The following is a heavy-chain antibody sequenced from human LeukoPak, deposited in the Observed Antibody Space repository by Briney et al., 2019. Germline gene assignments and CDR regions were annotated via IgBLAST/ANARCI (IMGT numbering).Heavy chain of an antibody. V-gene: IGHV1-69*05. D-gene: IGHD1-20*01. Sequence: GASVKVSCKASGGTLSSYAFNWVRQAPGQGLEWMGGIIPMFGTATYAQNLQGRVTITMDESTTTTYMELSSLRAEDTAVYYCARSPRITGSLDYYYYMDVWGKGTTVTVSS. CDR1: GGTLSSYA. CDR3: ARSPRITGSLDYYYYMDV. CDR2: IIPMFGTA. J-gene: IGHJ6*03.